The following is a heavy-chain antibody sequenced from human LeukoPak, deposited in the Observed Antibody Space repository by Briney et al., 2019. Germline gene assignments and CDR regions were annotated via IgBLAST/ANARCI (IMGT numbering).Heavy chain of an antibody. CDR1: GFTFSDYY. CDR2: ISSSGSTI. V-gene: IGHV3-11*04. CDR3: ARATWDPNYYYYMDV. Sequence: PGGSLRLSCAASGFTFSDYYMSWIRQAPGKGLEWVSYISSSGSTIYYADSVKGRSTISRDNAKNSLYLQMNSLRAEDTAVYFCARATWDPNYYYYMDVWGKGTTVTISS. D-gene: IGHD1-26*01. J-gene: IGHJ6*03.